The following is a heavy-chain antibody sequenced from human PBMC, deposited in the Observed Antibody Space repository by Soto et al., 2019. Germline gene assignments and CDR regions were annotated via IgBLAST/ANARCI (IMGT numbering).Heavy chain of an antibody. J-gene: IGHJ4*02. D-gene: IGHD1-26*01. CDR3: AREWYSGNYGIDY. V-gene: IGHV4-59*01. Sequence: PSETLSLTCDVSGGSFSGYYWSWIRQPPGKGLEWLGYIYYSGSSNYNPSLKSRVTISVDTSKNQFSLKLSSVTAADTAVYYCAREWYSGNYGIDYWGQGTLVTVSS. CDR1: GGSFSGYY. CDR2: IYYSGSS.